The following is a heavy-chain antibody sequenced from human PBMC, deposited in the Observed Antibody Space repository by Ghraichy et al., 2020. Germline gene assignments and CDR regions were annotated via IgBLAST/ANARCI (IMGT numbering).Heavy chain of an antibody. D-gene: IGHD1-26*01. CDR3: TIAKWDHGFGC. J-gene: IGHJ4*02. CDR2: IRSKTDGGTT. Sequence: GGSLRLSCGASGFTFSNAWMNWVRQAPGKGLEWVGRIRSKTDGGTTDYSAPVKGRFTISRDDSKNTLYLQLNSLKTDDTAVYYCTIAKWDHGFGCWGQGTLVTVSS. V-gene: IGHV3-15*07. CDR1: GFTFSNAW.